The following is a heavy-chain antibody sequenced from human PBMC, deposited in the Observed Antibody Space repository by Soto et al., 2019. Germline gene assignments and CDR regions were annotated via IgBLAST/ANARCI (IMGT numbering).Heavy chain of an antibody. CDR1: GYTFTSYY. V-gene: IGHV1-46*01. Sequence: GASVKVSCKASGYTFTSYYMHWVRQAPGQGLEWMGIINPSGGSTSYAQKFQGRVTMTRDTSTSTVYMELSSLRSEDTAVYYCARAGGYYDSSGYYSGDYWGQGTLVTVSS. CDR3: ARAGGYYDSSGYYSGDY. D-gene: IGHD3-22*01. J-gene: IGHJ4*02. CDR2: INPSGGST.